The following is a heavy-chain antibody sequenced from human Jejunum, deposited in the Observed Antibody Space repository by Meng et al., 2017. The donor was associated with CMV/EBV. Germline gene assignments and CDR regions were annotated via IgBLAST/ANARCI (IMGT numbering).Heavy chain of an antibody. CDR3: ARGSIFVSFDS. D-gene: IGHD3-3*01. Sequence: QGDVPESGPGLVNPLQTLSLTCSFSGGSIGSGDYYWGWTRQPPGKGLEWIGYIHDNGSPYYNPSLKSRVDISLGTSRNHFSLTLSSVTAEDTAVYFCARGSIFVSFDSWGQGTLVTVSS. V-gene: IGHV4-30-4*08. J-gene: IGHJ4*02. CDR1: GGSIGSGDYY. CDR2: IHDNGSP.